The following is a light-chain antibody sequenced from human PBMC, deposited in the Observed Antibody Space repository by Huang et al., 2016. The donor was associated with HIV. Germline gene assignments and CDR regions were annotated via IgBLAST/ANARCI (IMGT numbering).Light chain of an antibody. CDR1: QSISSY. CDR3: QQSYSTLRYT. Sequence: DIQMTQSPSSLSASVGDRVTITCRASQSISSYLNWYQQKPGKAPKLLIYAASSLQSGGPSRFSGSGSGTDLTLTISSLQPEDFATYYCQQSYSTLRYTFGQGTKLEIK. J-gene: IGKJ2*01. V-gene: IGKV1-39*01. CDR2: AAS.